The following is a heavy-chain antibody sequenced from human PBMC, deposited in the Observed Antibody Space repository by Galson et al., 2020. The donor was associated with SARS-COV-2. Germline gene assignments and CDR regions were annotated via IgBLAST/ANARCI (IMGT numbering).Heavy chain of an antibody. D-gene: IGHD2-21*01. Sequence: ASVKVSCKASGYTFISFYIHWVRQAPGQGLEWMGVINPSGDITSYAQKLRGRVTVTRDISTQTAYMELSSLTSEDTAVYYCAREWGDINSSVFDYWGQGSLVVVSS. V-gene: IGHV1-46*04. CDR2: INPSGDIT. CDR3: AREWGDINSSVFDY. J-gene: IGHJ4*02. CDR1: GYTFISFY.